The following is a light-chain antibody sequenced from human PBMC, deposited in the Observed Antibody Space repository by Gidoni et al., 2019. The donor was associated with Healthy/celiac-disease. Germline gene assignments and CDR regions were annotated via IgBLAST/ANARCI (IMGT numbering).Light chain of an antibody. J-gene: IGKJ1*01. Sequence: DIQLTQSPSFLSASVGDRVSITCRASQGISSYLAWYQQKPGKAPKLLIYAASTLQSGVPSRFSGSGSGTEFTLTISSLQPEDFATYYYQQLNSYPRTFGQXTKVEIK. CDR2: AAS. CDR3: QQLNSYPRT. V-gene: IGKV1-9*01. CDR1: QGISSY.